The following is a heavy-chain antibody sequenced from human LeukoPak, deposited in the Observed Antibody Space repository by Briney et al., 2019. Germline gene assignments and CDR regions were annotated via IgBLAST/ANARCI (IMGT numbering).Heavy chain of an antibody. D-gene: IGHD6-13*01. CDR1: GGSISSGGYS. CDR2: IYHSGST. V-gene: IGHV4-30-2*03. Sequence: DPSQTLSLTCAVSGGSISSGGYSWSWIRQPPGKGLEWIGYIYHSGSTYYNPSLKSRVTISVDTSKNQFSLKLISVTAADTAVYYCARRTPIAAAGTRVINWFDPWGQGTLVTVSS. CDR3: ARRTPIAAAGTRVINWFDP. J-gene: IGHJ5*02.